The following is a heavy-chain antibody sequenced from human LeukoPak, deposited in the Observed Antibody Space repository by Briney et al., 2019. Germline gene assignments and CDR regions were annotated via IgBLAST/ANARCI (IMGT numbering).Heavy chain of an antibody. CDR1: GGSISSYY. D-gene: IGHD3-16*02. Sequence: PSETLSLTCTVSGGSISSYYWSWIRQPPGKRLEWIGHIYYSGSTNYNPSLKSRVTISKDTSKNQFSLKLSSVTAADTAVYFCARGGMYRRSGGCRYAFDIWGQGTMVTVSS. CDR3: ARGGMYRRSGGCRYAFDI. J-gene: IGHJ3*02. V-gene: IGHV4-59*01. CDR2: IYYSGST.